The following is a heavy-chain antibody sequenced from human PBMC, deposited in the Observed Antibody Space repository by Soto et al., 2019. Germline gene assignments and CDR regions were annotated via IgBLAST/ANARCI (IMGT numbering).Heavy chain of an antibody. D-gene: IGHD5-12*01. Sequence: QVQLVQSGGEVKKPGASVTVSCKASGYTFINYHITWVRQAPGQGLEWMAWINTYNGMTDYAPRFQGRVTLTRDTSTSPAYMELRILGSDDTAVYFCAKSPRGEMATDWGQGTVVTVSS. CDR2: INTYNGMT. V-gene: IGHV1-18*01. CDR3: AKSPRGEMATD. J-gene: IGHJ4*02. CDR1: GYTFINYH.